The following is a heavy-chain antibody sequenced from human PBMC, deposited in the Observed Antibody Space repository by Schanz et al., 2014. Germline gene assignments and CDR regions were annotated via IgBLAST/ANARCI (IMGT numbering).Heavy chain of an antibody. Sequence: QVQLVQSGAEVKKPGASVKVSCKASGYTFVSYSMHWVRQAPGQGLEWMGIINPSGGGTSYALRFQDRVTVTRDTSTSTVYMELSSLRSEDTAVYYCARGGYSSGWYDRDIAHFDYWGQGSLVTVFS. CDR2: INPSGGGT. D-gene: IGHD6-19*01. CDR1: GYTFVSYS. J-gene: IGHJ4*02. CDR3: ARGGYSSGWYDRDIAHFDY. V-gene: IGHV1-46*01.